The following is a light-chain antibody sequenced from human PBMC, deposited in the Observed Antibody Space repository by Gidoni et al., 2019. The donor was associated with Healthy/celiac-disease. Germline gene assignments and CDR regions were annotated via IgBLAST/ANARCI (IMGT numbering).Light chain of an antibody. J-gene: IGKJ2*01. V-gene: IGKV4-1*01. CDR2: WAS. Sequence: DIVMTQSPDSLAVSLGERATINCKSSQSVLYSSNNKNYLSWYQQTPGQPPKLLIYWASTRESGVPDRFSGSGSGTDFTLTISSLQAEDVAVYYCQPYYSTPYTFXQXTKLEIK. CDR3: QPYYSTPYT. CDR1: QSVLYSSNNKNY.